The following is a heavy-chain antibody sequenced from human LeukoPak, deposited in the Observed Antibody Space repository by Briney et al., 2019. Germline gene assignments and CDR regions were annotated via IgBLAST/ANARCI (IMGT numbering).Heavy chain of an antibody. J-gene: IGHJ3*02. CDR1: GFAFSSYA. D-gene: IGHD2-15*01. Sequence: GGSLRLSCAASGFAFSSYAMSWVRQAPGKGLEWVSAISGSGGSTYYADSVKGRFTISRDNSKNTLYLQMNSLRAEDTAVYYCAKSRGSGLDASDIWGQGTMVTVSS. CDR3: AKSRGSGLDASDI. V-gene: IGHV3-23*01. CDR2: ISGSGGST.